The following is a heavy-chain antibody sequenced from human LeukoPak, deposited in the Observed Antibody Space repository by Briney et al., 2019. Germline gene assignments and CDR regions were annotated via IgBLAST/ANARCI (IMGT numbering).Heavy chain of an antibody. Sequence: GALRLSCAASGFTFSSYWMHWVRQAPGKGLVWLSRINNDGSSTIYADSVKGRFTFSRDNAENTLFLEMSSLRVEDTAVYYCVRERNNFWSGHHSIFDSWGQGTLVTVSS. V-gene: IGHV3-74*01. CDR3: VRERNNFWSGHHSIFDS. CDR2: INNDGSST. J-gene: IGHJ4*02. D-gene: IGHD3-3*01. CDR1: GFTFSSYW.